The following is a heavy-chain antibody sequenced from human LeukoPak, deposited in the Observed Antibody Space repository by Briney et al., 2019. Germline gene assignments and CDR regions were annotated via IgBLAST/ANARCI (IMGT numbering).Heavy chain of an antibody. CDR3: ARDATEMHGLAFDY. J-gene: IGHJ4*02. D-gene: IGHD6-19*01. CDR1: GGTFSPYT. CDR2: IIPIFDTT. V-gene: IGHV1-69*06. Sequence: SVKVSCKTSGGTFSPYTIAWVRQAPGQGLEWMGGIIPIFDTTDFAQKFQGRVSITADRSTSTAYMELRSLTFDDTAVYYCARDATEMHGLAFDYWGQGTLVTVSS.